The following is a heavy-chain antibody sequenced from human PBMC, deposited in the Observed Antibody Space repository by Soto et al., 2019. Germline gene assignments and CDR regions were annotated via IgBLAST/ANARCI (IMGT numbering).Heavy chain of an antibody. J-gene: IGHJ6*03. CDR1: GSTFTSNE. V-gene: IGHV1-8*01. CDR3: ARGPGSWYYYYIDV. D-gene: IGHD6-13*01. CDR2: MNANSGNT. Sequence: QVQLVQSGAEVKKPGASWKVSGKASGSTFTSNEINWVGKPTGQGLEGMGWMNANSGNTGYAQKFQGRVTMTRNTSISTAYMELSSLRSEDTAVYYCARGPGSWYYYYIDVWGKGTLVTVSS.